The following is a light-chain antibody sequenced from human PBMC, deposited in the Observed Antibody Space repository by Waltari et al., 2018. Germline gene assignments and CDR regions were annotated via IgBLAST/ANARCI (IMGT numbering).Light chain of an antibody. CDR1: QSVGSP. V-gene: IGKV3-20*01. CDR2: DAA. J-gene: IGKJ1*01. Sequence: IVFTQSPGTLSFSPGERPTLSCMASQSVGSPLAWYQKKPGQAPRLLMYDAASRATGIPDRFSGSGSGTDFSLTISRLEPEDVAVYYCQKYERLPATFGQGTKVEIK. CDR3: QKYERLPAT.